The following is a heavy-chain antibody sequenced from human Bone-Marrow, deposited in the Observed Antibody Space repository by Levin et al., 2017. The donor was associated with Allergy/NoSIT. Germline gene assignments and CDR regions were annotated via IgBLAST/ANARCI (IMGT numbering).Heavy chain of an antibody. CDR1: GGSISSYY. V-gene: IGHV4-59*01. CDR2: IYYSGST. CDR3: ARVVGALGGNWFDP. Sequence: PSETLSLTCTVSGGSISSYYWSWIRQPPGKGLEWIGYIYYSGSTNYNPSLKSRVTISVDTSKNQFSLKLSSVTTADTAVYYCARVVGALGGNWFDPWGQGTLVTVSS. J-gene: IGHJ5*02. D-gene: IGHD1-26*01.